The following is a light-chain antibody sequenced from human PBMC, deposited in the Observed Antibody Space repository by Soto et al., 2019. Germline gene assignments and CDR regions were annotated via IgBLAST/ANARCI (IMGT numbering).Light chain of an antibody. CDR3: GPRSGAPGI. CDR2: AAS. J-gene: IGKJ4*01. Sequence: VGGRITKKKRASQSISSYLNWYQQKPGEAPKLLIYAASNLQSGVPSRFCGGGSGTDLTLLMSGLQSEDSATYYCGPRSGAPGIIGVGTKVEIK. V-gene: IGKV1-39*01. CDR1: QSISSY.